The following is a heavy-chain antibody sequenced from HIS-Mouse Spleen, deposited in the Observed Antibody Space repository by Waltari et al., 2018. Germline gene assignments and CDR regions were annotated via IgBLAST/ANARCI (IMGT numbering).Heavy chain of an antibody. V-gene: IGHV3-13*01. J-gene: IGHJ4*02. D-gene: IGHD7-27*01. Sequence: EVQLVESGGGLVQPGGSPRLSCAASGFTFSSSDMHWVRQATGKGLEWVSAIGTAGDTYYPGSVKGRFTISRENAKNSLYLQMNSLRAGDTAVYYCARDNNWGSLDYWGQGTLVTVSS. CDR2: IGTAGDT. CDR1: GFTFSSSD. CDR3: ARDNNWGSLDY.